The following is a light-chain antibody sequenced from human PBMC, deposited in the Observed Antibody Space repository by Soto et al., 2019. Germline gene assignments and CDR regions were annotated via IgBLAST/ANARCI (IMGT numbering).Light chain of an antibody. CDR3: QHYDNSPLFT. Sequence: EIVLTQSPGTLSLSPGERATLSCGASQSISSNYLAWYQQTPGQAPRLLIYGASSRATGIPDRFSGSGSETEFTLTINRLEPEDFAVYYCQHYDNSPLFTFGPGTKVDIK. CDR2: GAS. CDR1: QSISSNY. J-gene: IGKJ3*01. V-gene: IGKV3-20*01.